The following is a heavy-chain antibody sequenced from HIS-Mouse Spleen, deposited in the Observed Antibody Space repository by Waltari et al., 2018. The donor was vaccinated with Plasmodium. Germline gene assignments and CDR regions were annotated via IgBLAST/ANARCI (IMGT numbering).Heavy chain of an antibody. J-gene: IGHJ4*02. CDR1: GGSFSGYY. CDR3: ARLVVVASKDSY. Sequence: QVQLQQWGAGLLKPSETLSLTCAVYGGSFSGYYWSWIRQPPGKGLEWIGEIKHSGSTNDNPSLTSRVTTSVDTSKNQFSLKLSSVTAADTAVYYCARLVVVASKDSYWGQGTLVTVSS. CDR2: IKHSGST. V-gene: IGHV4-34*01. D-gene: IGHD2-15*01.